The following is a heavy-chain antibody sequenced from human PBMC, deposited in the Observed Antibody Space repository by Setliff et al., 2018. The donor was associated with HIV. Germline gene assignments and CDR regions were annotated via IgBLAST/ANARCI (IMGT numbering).Heavy chain of an antibody. Sequence: GGSLRLSCAASGFSVTNNYMMWVRQAPGKGLEWVSTLYSAGTSYFAGSVAGRFTISRDNAKNSLYLQMNSLRAEDTAVYYCARLEYYYDSSGTYYFDHWGQGTLVTVSS. J-gene: IGHJ4*02. CDR3: ARLEYYYDSSGTYYFDH. V-gene: IGHV3-53*01. D-gene: IGHD3-22*01. CDR2: LYSAGTS. CDR1: GFSVTNNY.